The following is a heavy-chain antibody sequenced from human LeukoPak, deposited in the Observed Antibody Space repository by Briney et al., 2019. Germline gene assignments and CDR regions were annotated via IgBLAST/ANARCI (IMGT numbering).Heavy chain of an antibody. Sequence: GGSLRLSCAASGFTFSSYWLNWVRQTPGKGLEWVANIKEDGSEKYHVDSVKGRFTISRDNSKNTLYLQMNSLRAEDTAVYYCARDSGYDVRNWFDPWGQGTLVTVSS. CDR1: GFTFSSYW. CDR2: IKEDGSEK. J-gene: IGHJ5*02. D-gene: IGHD5-12*01. V-gene: IGHV3-7*01. CDR3: ARDSGYDVRNWFDP.